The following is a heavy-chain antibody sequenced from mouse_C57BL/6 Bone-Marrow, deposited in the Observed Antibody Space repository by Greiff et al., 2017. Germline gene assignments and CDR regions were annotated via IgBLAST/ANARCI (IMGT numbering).Heavy chain of an antibody. J-gene: IGHJ3*01. CDR3: ARSYYYGSSFWFAY. CDR1: GYTFTSYG. CDR2: IYPRSGNT. V-gene: IGHV1-81*01. Sequence: VQLQQSGAELARPGASVKLSCKASGYTFTSYGISWVKQRTGQGLEWIGEIYPRSGNTYYNEKFKGKATLPADKSSSTAYMELRSLTSEDSAVYFCARSYYYGSSFWFAYWGQGTLVTVSA. D-gene: IGHD1-1*01.